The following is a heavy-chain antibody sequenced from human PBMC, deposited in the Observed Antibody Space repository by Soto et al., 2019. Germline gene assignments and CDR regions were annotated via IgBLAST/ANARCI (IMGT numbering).Heavy chain of an antibody. Sequence: QITLKESGPTLVTPTQTLTLTCTLSGFSLNTSGVGVGWIRQPPGKAMECLALIYWDADKRDSPSPTTRLTITKDASNTQVVLTMTHMDPVDTATYYCALDYGDPPHYYFGFDVWGQGTTVT. CDR3: ALDYGDPPHYYFGFDV. CDR1: GFSLNTSGVG. CDR2: IYWDADK. D-gene: IGHD4-17*01. J-gene: IGHJ6*02. V-gene: IGHV2-5*02.